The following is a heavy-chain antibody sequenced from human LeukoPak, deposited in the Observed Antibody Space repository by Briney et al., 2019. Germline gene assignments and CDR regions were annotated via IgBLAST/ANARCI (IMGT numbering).Heavy chain of an antibody. CDR1: GASINSGAYS. D-gene: IGHD2-2*02. J-gene: IGHJ4*02. CDR3: ARLTPLYGLDY. Sequence: SQTLSLTCAVSGASINSGAYSWTWIRQRLGEGLEFIGNISYTGDTYFNPSLKSRVAFSVDTSKSHFSLRLTSVTAADTAFYYCARLTPLYGLDYWGQGILATVSS. CDR2: ISYTGDT. V-gene: IGHV4-31*11.